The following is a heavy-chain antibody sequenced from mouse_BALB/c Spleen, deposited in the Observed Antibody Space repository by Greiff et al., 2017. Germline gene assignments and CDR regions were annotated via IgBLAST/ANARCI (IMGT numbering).Heavy chain of an antibody. CDR3: TSPSRLAYYFDY. Sequence: VQLQQSGTVLARPGASVKMSCKASGYTFTSYWMHWVKQRPGQGLEWIGAIYPGNSDTSYNQKFKGKAKLTAVTSTSTAYMELSSLTNEDSAVYYGTSPSRLAYYFDYWGQGTTLTVSS. CDR2: IYPGNSDT. CDR1: GYTFTSYW. V-gene: IGHV1-5*01. J-gene: IGHJ2*01.